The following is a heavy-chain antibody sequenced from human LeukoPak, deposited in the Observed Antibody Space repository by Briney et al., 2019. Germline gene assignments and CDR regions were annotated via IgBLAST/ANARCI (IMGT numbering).Heavy chain of an antibody. D-gene: IGHD2-15*01. CDR2: INHSGST. CDR3: ARHRKLRYCSGGSCYPGPFDH. Sequence: PSETLSLTCAVYGGSFSGYYWSWIRQPPGKGLEWIGEINHSGSTNYNPSLKSRVTISVDTSKNQFSLKLSSVTAADTAVYYCARHRKLRYCSGGSCYPGPFDHWGQGTLVTVSS. V-gene: IGHV4-34*01. CDR1: GGSFSGYY. J-gene: IGHJ4*02.